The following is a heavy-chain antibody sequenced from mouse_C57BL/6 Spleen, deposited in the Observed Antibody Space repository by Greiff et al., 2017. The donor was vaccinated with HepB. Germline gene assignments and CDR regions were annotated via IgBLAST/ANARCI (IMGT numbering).Heavy chain of an antibody. CDR3: ARPYYGSSPWYFDV. D-gene: IGHD1-1*01. CDR1: GFTFSDYG. CDR2: ISSGSSTI. Sequence: EVMLVESGGGLVKPGGSLKLSCAASGFTFSDYGMHWVRQAPEKGLEWVAYISSGSSTIYYADTVKGRFTISRDNAKNTLFLQMTSLRSEDTAMYYCARPYYGSSPWYFDVWGTGTTVTVSS. V-gene: IGHV5-17*01. J-gene: IGHJ1*03.